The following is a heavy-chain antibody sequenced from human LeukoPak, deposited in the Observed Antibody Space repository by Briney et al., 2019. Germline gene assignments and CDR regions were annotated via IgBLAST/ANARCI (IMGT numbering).Heavy chain of an antibody. V-gene: IGHV3-23*01. CDR2: ISGSGGST. CDR3: AKDHCSSTSCYIINFDY. CDR1: GFTVSSNY. J-gene: IGHJ4*02. D-gene: IGHD2-2*02. Sequence: GGSLRLSCAASGFTVSSNYMSWVRQAPGKGLEWVSAISGSGGSTYYADSVKGRFTISRDNSKNTLYLQMNSLRAEDTAVYYCAKDHCSSTSCYIINFDYWGQGTLVTVSS.